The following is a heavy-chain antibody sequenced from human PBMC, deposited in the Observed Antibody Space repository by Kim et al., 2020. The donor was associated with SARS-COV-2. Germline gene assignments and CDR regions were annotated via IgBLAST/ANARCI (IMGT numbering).Heavy chain of an antibody. V-gene: IGHV1-46*01. CDR2: INPSGGST. CDR1: GYTFTSYY. CDR3: ARASYSLTTVTTYYFDY. Sequence: ASVKVSCKASGYTFTSYYMHWVRQAPGQGLEWMGIINPSGGSTSYAQKFQGRVTMTRDTSTSTVYMELSSLRSEDTAVYYCARASYSLTTVTTYYFDYWGQGTLVTVSS. J-gene: IGHJ4*02. D-gene: IGHD4-17*01.